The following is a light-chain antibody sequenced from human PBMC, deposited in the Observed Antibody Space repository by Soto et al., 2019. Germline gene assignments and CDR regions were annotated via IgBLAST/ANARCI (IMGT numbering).Light chain of an antibody. J-gene: IGKJ1*01. V-gene: IGKV3-11*01. Sequence: EIVMTQSAVTLSLSPGERATLSCRASQSVSSYLAWYQQKPGQAPRLLIYDASNRATGIPARFSGSGSGTDFTLTISRLEPEDFAVYYCQQRSNWPPAWTFGQGTKVDIK. CDR3: QQRSNWPPAWT. CDR1: QSVSSY. CDR2: DAS.